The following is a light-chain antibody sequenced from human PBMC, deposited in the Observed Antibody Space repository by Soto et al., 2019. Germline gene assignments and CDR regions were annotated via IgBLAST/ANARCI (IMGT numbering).Light chain of an antibody. Sequence: SYELTQPPSVSVAPVKTASITCGGNNIGGKTVHWFQQKPGQAPVVVLYYDTHRPSGIPERFSGSNSGNTATLTISRVEAGDEADYYCHVWDSSRDHVVFGGGTQLTVL. CDR2: YDT. V-gene: IGLV3-21*04. CDR1: NIGGKT. J-gene: IGLJ3*02. CDR3: HVWDSSRDHVV.